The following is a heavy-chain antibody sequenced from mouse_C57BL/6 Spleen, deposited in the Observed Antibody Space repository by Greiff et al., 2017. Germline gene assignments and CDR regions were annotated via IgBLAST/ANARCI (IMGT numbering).Heavy chain of an antibody. CDR1: GYAFSSSW. CDR3: ARNYYGSSGAMDY. J-gene: IGHJ4*01. CDR2: IYPGDGDT. Sequence: QVQLQQSGPELVKPGASVKISCKASGYAFSSSWMNWVKQRPGKGLEWIGRIYPGDGDTNYNGKFKGKATLTADKSSSTAYMQLCSLTSEDSAVYFCARNYYGSSGAMDYWGQGTSVTVSS. D-gene: IGHD1-1*01. V-gene: IGHV1-82*01.